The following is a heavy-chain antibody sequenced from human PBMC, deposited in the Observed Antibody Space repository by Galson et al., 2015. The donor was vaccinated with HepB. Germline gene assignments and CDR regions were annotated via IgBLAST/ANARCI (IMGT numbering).Heavy chain of an antibody. J-gene: IGHJ4*02. CDR1: GFTFSSYH. CDR3: VRHPPLGTPFDY. V-gene: IGHV3-21*01. CDR2: ISGSADYF. Sequence: SLRLSCAASGFTFSSYHMFWVRQAPGRGLEWVSSISGSADYFYYADSVRGRFIISRDNAESSQSLQMNSLRVEDTAVYYCVRHPPLGTPFDYWGQGALVTVSS. D-gene: IGHD7-27*01.